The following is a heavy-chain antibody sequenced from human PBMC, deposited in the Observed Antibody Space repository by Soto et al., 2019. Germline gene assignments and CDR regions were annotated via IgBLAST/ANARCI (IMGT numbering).Heavy chain of an antibody. CDR3: AKDRYYYDSSGYFDVDY. CDR1: GFTFSSYG. CDR2: ISYDGSNK. Sequence: GGSLRLSCAASGFTFSSYGMHWVRQAPGKGLEWVAVISYDGSNKYYADSVKGRFTISRDNSKNTLYLQMNSLRAEDTAVYYCAKDRYYYDSSGYFDVDYWGQGTLVTVSS. V-gene: IGHV3-30*18. J-gene: IGHJ4*02. D-gene: IGHD3-22*01.